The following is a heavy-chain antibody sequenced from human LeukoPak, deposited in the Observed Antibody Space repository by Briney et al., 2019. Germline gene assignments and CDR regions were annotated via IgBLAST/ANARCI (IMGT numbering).Heavy chain of an antibody. D-gene: IGHD6-19*01. V-gene: IGHV5-10-1*01. CDR1: GYSFTSYW. CDR2: IDPSDSYT. CDR3: ARLEYSSGWYYGY. Sequence: GESLKISCKGSGYSFTSYWISWVRQMPGKGLEWMGRIDPSDSYTNYSPSFQGHVTISVDKSISTAYLQWSSLKVSDTAMYYCARLEYSSGWYYGYWGQGTLVTVSS. J-gene: IGHJ4*02.